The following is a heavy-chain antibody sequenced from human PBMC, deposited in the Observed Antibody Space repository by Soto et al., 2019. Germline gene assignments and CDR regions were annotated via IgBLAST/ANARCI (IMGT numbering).Heavy chain of an antibody. CDR1: GYTFTSYY. CDR3: ARDLIAVAGPPYYGMDV. V-gene: IGHV1-46*01. Sequence: AASVKVSCKASGYTFTSYYMHWVRQAPGQGLEWMGIINPSGGSTSYAQKFQGRVTMTRDTSTSTVYMELSSLRSEDTAVYYCARDLIAVAGPPYYGMDVWGQGTTVTVSS. J-gene: IGHJ6*02. D-gene: IGHD6-19*01. CDR2: INPSGGST.